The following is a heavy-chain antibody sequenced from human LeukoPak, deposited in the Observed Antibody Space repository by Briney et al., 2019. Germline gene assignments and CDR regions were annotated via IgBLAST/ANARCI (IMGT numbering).Heavy chain of an antibody. Sequence: SETLSLTCTVSGYSISSGYYWGWIRQPPGKGLEWIGNIYQSGNTYYNPSLNSRVTISVDTSKNQFSLKLSSVTAADTAVYYCARRAGGYEAYNWFDPWGQGTLVTVSS. CDR2: IYQSGNT. J-gene: IGHJ5*02. CDR1: GYSISSGYY. V-gene: IGHV4-38-2*02. CDR3: ARRAGGYEAYNWFDP. D-gene: IGHD5-12*01.